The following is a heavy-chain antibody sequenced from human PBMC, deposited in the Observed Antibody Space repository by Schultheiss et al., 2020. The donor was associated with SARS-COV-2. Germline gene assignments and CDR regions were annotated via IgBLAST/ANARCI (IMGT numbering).Heavy chain of an antibody. CDR1: GYSISSGYY. Sequence: SLTCAVSGYSISSGYYWGWIRQPPGKGLEWIGSIYHSGSTYYNPSLKSRVTISVDTSKNQFSLKLSSVTAADTAVYYCARGSGTTGNDYWGQGTLVTVSS. J-gene: IGHJ4*02. CDR2: IYHSGST. D-gene: IGHD1-7*01. CDR3: ARGSGTTGNDY. V-gene: IGHV4-38-2*01.